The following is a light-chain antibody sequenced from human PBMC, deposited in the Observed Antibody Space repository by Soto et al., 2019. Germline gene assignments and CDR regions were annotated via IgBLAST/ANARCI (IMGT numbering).Light chain of an antibody. CDR3: QQYNNWPRT. CDR1: QALSNY. Sequence: DIQLTQSPSVLSASVGDTVTITGRASQALSNYLAWYQQKPGKAPDLMIYSASTLQSGVPSRFSGSGSETEFTLTISSLQSEDFAVYYCQQYNNWPRTFGQGTKVDIK. J-gene: IGKJ1*01. CDR2: SAS. V-gene: IGKV1-9*01.